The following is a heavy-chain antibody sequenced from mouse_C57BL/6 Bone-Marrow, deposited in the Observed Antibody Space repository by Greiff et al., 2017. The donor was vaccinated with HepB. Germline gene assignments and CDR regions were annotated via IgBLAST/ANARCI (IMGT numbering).Heavy chain of an antibody. J-gene: IGHJ4*01. D-gene: IGHD3-1*01. V-gene: IGHV1-22*01. Sequence: EVKVVESGPELVKPGASVKMSCKASGYTFTDYNMHWVKQSHGKSLEWIGYINPNNGGTSYNQKFKGKATLTVNKSSSTAYMELRSLTSEDSAVYYCARRILGDYAMDYWGQGTSVTVSS. CDR3: ARRILGDYAMDY. CDR1: GYTFTDYN. CDR2: INPNNGGT.